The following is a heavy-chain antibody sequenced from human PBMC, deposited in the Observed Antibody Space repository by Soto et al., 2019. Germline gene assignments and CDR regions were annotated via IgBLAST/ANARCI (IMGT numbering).Heavy chain of an antibody. V-gene: IGHV1-18*04. Sequence: ASVKVSCKASGYTFTSYGISWVRQAPGQGLEWMGWISAYNGNTNYAQKLQGRVTMTTDTSTSTAYMELRSLRSDDTAVYYCARDRRYYDILTGETFDYWGQGTLVTVCS. J-gene: IGHJ4*02. CDR3: ARDRRYYDILTGETFDY. CDR2: ISAYNGNT. D-gene: IGHD3-9*01. CDR1: GYTFTSYG.